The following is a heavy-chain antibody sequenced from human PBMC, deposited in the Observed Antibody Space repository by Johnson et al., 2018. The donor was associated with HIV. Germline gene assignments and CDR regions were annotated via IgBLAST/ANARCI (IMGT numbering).Heavy chain of an antibody. J-gene: IGHJ3*01. CDR1: GFTVRSNY. D-gene: IGHD3-10*01. Sequence: QVQLVESGGGLIQPGGSLRLSCEASGFTVRSNYISWVRQAPGKGLEWVAFIRYDGSNKYYADSVKGRFTISRDNSKNTLYLQMNSLRAEDTAVYYCAKDLSSQLLWFIRDGFDVWGQGTMVTVSS. V-gene: IGHV3-30*02. CDR2: IRYDGSNK. CDR3: AKDLSSQLLWFIRDGFDV.